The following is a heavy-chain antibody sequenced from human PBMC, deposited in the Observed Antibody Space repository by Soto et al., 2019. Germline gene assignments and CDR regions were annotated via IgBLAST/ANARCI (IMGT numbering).Heavy chain of an antibody. CDR2: IIPIFGTA. CDR1: GGTFSSYA. D-gene: IGHD6-19*01. CDR3: ASPQPGESVAGDFDY. V-gene: IGHV1-69*12. J-gene: IGHJ4*02. Sequence: QVQLVQSGAEVKKPGSSVKVSCKASGGTFSSYAISWVRQAPGQGLEWMGGIIPIFGTANYAQKFQGRVTITADESTSTAYMERSSLRSEVTAVYYCASPQPGESVAGDFDYWGQGTLVTVSS.